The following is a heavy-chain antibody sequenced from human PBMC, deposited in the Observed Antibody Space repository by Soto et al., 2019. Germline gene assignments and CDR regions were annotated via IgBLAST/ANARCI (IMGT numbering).Heavy chain of an antibody. D-gene: IGHD2-15*01. Sequence: QVQLVQSGAEVKKPGSSVKVSCKASGGTFSSYTISWVRQAPGQGLEWMGRIIPILGIANYAQKFQGRVTNNAEKSTSTAYMGVSRLGSEDTGVYYRARRGYWRGGSCYPSFYLWGQGILVTVSS. CDR3: ARRGYWRGGSCYPSFYL. CDR1: GGTFSSYT. CDR2: IIPILGIA. V-gene: IGHV1-69*02. J-gene: IGHJ5*02.